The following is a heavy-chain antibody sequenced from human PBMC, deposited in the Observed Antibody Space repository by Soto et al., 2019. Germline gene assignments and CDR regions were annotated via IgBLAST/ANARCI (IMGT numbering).Heavy chain of an antibody. CDR1: GYSFTTYW. Sequence: PGESLKISCKGSGYSFTTYWLAWVRQMPGKGLEYMGIIYPGDSDARYSPSFQGQVTMSADKSISTAYLQWTSLKASDTAIYYCASRRVSTPGLGVPFVIGGKGKMVTVSS. V-gene: IGHV5-51*01. CDR3: ASRRVSTPGLGVPFVI. D-gene: IGHD5-12*01. J-gene: IGHJ3*02. CDR2: IYPGDSDA.